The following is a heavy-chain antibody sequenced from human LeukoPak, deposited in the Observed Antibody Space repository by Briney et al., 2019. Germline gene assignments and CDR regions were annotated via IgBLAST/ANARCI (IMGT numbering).Heavy chain of an antibody. CDR2: IYYSGST. Sequence: SETLSLTCTVSGGSISSSSYYWGWIRRPPGKGLEWIGSIYYSGSTYYNPSLKSRVTISVDTSKNQFSLKLSSVTAADTAVYYCARSPPYIVLMVYAIFDYWGQGTLVTVSS. D-gene: IGHD2-8*01. V-gene: IGHV4-39*07. CDR3: ARSPPYIVLMVYAIFDY. CDR1: GGSISSSSYY. J-gene: IGHJ4*02.